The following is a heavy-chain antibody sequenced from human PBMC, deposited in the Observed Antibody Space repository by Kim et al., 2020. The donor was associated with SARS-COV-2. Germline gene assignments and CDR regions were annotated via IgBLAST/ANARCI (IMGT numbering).Heavy chain of an antibody. CDR3: ARGLYFMGFDY. D-gene: IGHD3-16*02. Sequence: TYYHPSLKSRVTISVDTSKNQFSLKLSSVTAADTAVYYCARGLYFMGFDYWGQGTLVTVSS. CDR2: T. J-gene: IGHJ4*02. V-gene: IGHV4-31*02.